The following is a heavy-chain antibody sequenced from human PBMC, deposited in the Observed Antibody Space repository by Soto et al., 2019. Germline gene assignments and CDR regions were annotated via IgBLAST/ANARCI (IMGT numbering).Heavy chain of an antibody. D-gene: IGHD3-22*01. J-gene: IGHJ3*02. V-gene: IGHV3-30*18. CDR1: GFTFSIYG. CDR3: AKTSGITMIVGAFDI. CDR2: ISYDGSNK. Sequence: GGSLRLSCAASGFTFSIYGMHWVRQAPGKGLEWVAVISYDGSNKYYADSVKGRFTISRDNSKNTLYLQMNSLRAEDTAVYYCAKTSGITMIVGAFDIWGQGTMVTVSS.